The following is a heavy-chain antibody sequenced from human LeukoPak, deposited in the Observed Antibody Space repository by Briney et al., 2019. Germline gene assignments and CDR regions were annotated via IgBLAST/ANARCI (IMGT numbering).Heavy chain of an antibody. D-gene: IGHD1-26*01. CDR1: GGSISTYY. V-gene: IGHV4-59*01. J-gene: IGHJ4*02. CDR3: ARETETWGELLIDY. Sequence: SETLSLTCSISGGSISTYYWNWIRQPPGKGLEWIADFSYSEGSRYNPSLKSRVTISVDTSKNQFSLKLSSVTAADTAVYYCARETETWGELLIDYWGQGTLVTVSS. CDR2: FSYSEGS.